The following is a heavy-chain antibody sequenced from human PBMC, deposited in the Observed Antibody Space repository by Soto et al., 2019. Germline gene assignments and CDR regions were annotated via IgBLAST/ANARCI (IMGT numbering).Heavy chain of an antibody. D-gene: IGHD3-10*01. Sequence: SETLSLTCTVSGGSISSYYWSWIRQPPGKGLEWIGYIYYSGSTNYNPSLKSRVTISVDTSKNQFSLKLSSVTAADTAVYYCARGAGFGELYKSWGQGTLVTVS. CDR3: ARGAGFGELYKS. J-gene: IGHJ5*02. V-gene: IGHV4-59*01. CDR1: GGSISSYY. CDR2: IYYSGST.